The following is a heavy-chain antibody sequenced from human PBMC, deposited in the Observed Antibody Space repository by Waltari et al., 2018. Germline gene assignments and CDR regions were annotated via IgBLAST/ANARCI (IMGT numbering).Heavy chain of an antibody. CDR3: AKFLIAVATFDY. D-gene: IGHD6-19*01. Sequence: EVQLLESGGGLVQPGWSLRLSCAASGFTFSRYAMSWVRQAPGKGLEWVSAISGSGGSTYYADSVKGRFTISRDNSKNTLYLQMNSLRAEDTAVYYCAKFLIAVATFDYWGQGTLVTVSS. CDR2: ISGSGGST. V-gene: IGHV3-23*01. J-gene: IGHJ4*02. CDR1: GFTFSRYA.